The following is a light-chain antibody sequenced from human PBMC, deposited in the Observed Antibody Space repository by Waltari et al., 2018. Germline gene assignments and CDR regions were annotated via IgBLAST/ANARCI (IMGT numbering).Light chain of an antibody. CDR3: QQSYITTYT. Sequence: IQMTQSPSSLSASVGDRLTIPCRASQSISTSLNWYQQIPGKAPKLLIYVASNLQSGVPSRFSGSGSGTDFSLTISSLQPEDFATYYCQQSYITTYTFGQGTKLEIK. V-gene: IGKV1-39*01. J-gene: IGKJ2*01. CDR2: VAS. CDR1: QSISTS.